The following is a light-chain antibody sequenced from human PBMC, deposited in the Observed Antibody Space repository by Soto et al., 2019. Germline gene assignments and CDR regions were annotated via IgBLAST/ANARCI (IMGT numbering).Light chain of an antibody. CDR3: QAWDSSTVV. J-gene: IGLJ2*01. CDR2: QDT. V-gene: IGLV3-1*01. CDR1: RLGARY. Sequence: SYELTQPPSVSVFPELTAIITCSAERLGARYVSWYLQKPGQSPLLVIYQDTKRPSGIPERFSGSNSGNTATLIISGTQATDEGDYYCQAWDSSTVVFGGGTKLTVL.